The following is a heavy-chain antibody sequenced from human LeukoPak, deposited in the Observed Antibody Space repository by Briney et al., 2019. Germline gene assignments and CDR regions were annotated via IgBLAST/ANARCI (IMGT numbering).Heavy chain of an antibody. D-gene: IGHD6-13*01. Sequence: PGRSLRLSCAASGFTFSSYGMHWVRQAPGRGLEWVAIISYDETKKYHADSVKGRFTISRDNSKNTLYLQMNSLRVEDTAVYYCAKRGLSSSWYLLDCWGQGTLVTVSS. V-gene: IGHV3-30*18. CDR2: ISYDETKK. CDR1: GFTFSSYG. CDR3: AKRGLSSSWYLLDC. J-gene: IGHJ4*02.